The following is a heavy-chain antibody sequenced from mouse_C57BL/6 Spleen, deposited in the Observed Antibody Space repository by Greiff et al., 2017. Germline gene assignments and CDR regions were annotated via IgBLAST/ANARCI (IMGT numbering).Heavy chain of an antibody. CDR3: ARMNYGSSKGY. Sequence: QVQLQQSGAELVKPGASVKISSKASGYAFSSYWMNWVKQRPGKGLEWIGQIYPGDGDTNYNGKFKGKATLTAAKSSSTAYMQLSSLTSEDSAVYFCARMNYGSSKGYWGQGTTLTVSS. D-gene: IGHD1-1*01. CDR1: GYAFSSYW. CDR2: IYPGDGDT. V-gene: IGHV1-80*01. J-gene: IGHJ2*01.